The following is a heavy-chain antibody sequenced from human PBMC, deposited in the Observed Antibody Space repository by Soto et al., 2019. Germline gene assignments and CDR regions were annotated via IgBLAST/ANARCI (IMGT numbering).Heavy chain of an antibody. V-gene: IGHV3-9*01. D-gene: IGHD5-12*01. J-gene: IGHJ4*02. CDR3: AKALSVYDSHSGFVY. Sequence: EVQLVESGGGLVQPGRSLRLSCAASGFTFDDYAMHWVRQAPGKGLEWVSGISWNRGSIGYADSVKGRFTISRDNAKNSLYLQMNSLRAEDTALYYCAKALSVYDSHSGFVYWGQGTLVTVSS. CDR1: GFTFDDYA. CDR2: ISWNRGSI.